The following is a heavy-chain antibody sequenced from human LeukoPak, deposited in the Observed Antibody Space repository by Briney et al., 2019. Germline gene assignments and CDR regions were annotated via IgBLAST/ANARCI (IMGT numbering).Heavy chain of an antibody. V-gene: IGHV3-48*03. Sequence: PGGSLRLSCVASGLPFSSFHVNWVRQVPGKGLEWLAHMTYSDTTVEYADSIQGRFTISRDAATKTVYLQMNSLRAEDTATYYCARVLSGTPFDYYLYIDVWGKGTTVIVSS. CDR3: ARVLSGTPFDYYLYIDV. CDR2: MTYSDTTV. D-gene: IGHD1-26*01. CDR1: GLPFSSFH. J-gene: IGHJ6*03.